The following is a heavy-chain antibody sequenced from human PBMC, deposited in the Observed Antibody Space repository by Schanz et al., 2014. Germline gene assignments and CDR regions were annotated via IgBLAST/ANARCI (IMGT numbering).Heavy chain of an antibody. D-gene: IGHD3-10*01. CDR2: ISGSGGST. V-gene: IGHV3-23*01. CDR1: GFMFSSYA. J-gene: IGHJ3*02. Sequence: EVQLLESGGGLVEPGGSLRLSCAASGFMFSSYAMCWVRQAPGKGLEWVSAISGSGGSTYYADSVKGRFTISRDNSKNTLYLQMNSLRAEDTAVYYCAKGRFGELSAFDIWGQGTMVTVSS. CDR3: AKGRFGELSAFDI.